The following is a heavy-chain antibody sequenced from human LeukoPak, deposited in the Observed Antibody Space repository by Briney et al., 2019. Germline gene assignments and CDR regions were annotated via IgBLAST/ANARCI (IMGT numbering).Heavy chain of an antibody. D-gene: IGHD6-19*01. CDR3: ARGPYSSGWDHFDY. Sequence: GRSLRLSCAASGFTFSSYAMHWVRQAPGKGLEWVAVISYDGSNKYYADSVKGRFTISRDNSKNTLYLQMNSLRAEDTAVYYCARGPYSSGWDHFDYWGQGTLVTVSS. J-gene: IGHJ4*02. V-gene: IGHV3-30-3*01. CDR2: ISYDGSNK. CDR1: GFTFSSYA.